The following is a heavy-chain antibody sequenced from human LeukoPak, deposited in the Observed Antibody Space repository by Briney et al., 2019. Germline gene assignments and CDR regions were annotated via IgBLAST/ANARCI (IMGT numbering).Heavy chain of an antibody. V-gene: IGHV3-30*18. CDR2: ISYDGSNK. J-gene: IGHJ6*02. D-gene: IGHD3-3*01. CDR3: AKDTLGDFWSGYYTNYYGMDV. CDR1: GFSFSSYG. Sequence: GGSLRLSCAASGFSFSSYGMHWVRQAPGKGLEWVAVISYDGSNKYYADSVKGRFTISRDNSKNTLYLQMNSLRAEDTAVYYCAKDTLGDFWSGYYTNYYGMDVWGQGTTVTVSS.